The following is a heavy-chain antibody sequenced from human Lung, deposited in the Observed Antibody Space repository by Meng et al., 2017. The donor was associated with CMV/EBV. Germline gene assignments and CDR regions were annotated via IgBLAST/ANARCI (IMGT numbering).Heavy chain of an antibody. Sequence: SETXSFXXTVSGGSISSYYWSWIRQPPGKGLEWIGYIYYSGSTNYNPSLKSRVTISVDTSKNQFSLKLSSVTAADTAVYYCARESVYSSGWNWFDPWGQGTXVTVSS. CDR3: ARESVYSSGWNWFDP. CDR2: IYYSGST. J-gene: IGHJ5*02. D-gene: IGHD6-19*01. CDR1: GGSISSYY. V-gene: IGHV4-59*01.